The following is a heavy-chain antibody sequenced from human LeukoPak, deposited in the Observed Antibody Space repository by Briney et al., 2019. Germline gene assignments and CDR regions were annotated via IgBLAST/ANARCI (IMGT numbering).Heavy chain of an antibody. CDR2: ISSSGTTI. CDR3: ARDHNGPYTFDY. D-gene: IGHD2-2*02. V-gene: IGHV3-48*03. Sequence: GGSLRLSCAASGFTFSNYEMNWVRQAPGKGLEWVSYISSSGTTIYYADSVKGRFTISRDNAKNSLSLQMNSMKVEDTAVYYCARDHNGPYTFDYWGQGTLVTVSS. J-gene: IGHJ4*02. CDR1: GFTFSNYE.